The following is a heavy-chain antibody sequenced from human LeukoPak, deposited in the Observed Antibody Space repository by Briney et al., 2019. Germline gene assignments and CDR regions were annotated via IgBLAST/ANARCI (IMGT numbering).Heavy chain of an antibody. V-gene: IGHV3-74*01. D-gene: IGHD3-22*01. J-gene: IGHJ3*02. Sequence: GGSLRLSCAASGSTFSSYWMHWVRQAPGKGLVWVSRINSDGSSTSYADSVKGRFTISRDNAKNTLYLQMNSLRAEDTAVYYCATYYYDSSGYSYDAFDIWGQGTMVTVSS. CDR2: INSDGSST. CDR1: GSTFSSYW. CDR3: ATYYYDSSGYSYDAFDI.